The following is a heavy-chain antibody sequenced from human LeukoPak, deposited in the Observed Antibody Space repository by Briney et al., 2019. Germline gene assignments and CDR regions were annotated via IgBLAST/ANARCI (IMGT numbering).Heavy chain of an antibody. Sequence: GASVKVSCKTSGDTFNNYAVTWVRQAPGRGLEWMGKILPPQEIEDYVQKFQDRVTMTADRSTNTVYMELSSLTSEDTATYYCARVSPTTEGFDYWGQGTLVIVSS. CDR1: GDTFNNYA. D-gene: IGHD4-17*01. J-gene: IGHJ4*02. V-gene: IGHV1-69*04. CDR3: ARVSPTTEGFDY. CDR2: ILPPQEIE.